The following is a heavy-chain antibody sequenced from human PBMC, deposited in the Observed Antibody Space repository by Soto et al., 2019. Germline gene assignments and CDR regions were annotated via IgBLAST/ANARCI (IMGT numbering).Heavy chain of an antibody. V-gene: IGHV3-23*01. D-gene: IGHD4-17*01. CDR3: AKASCYGDYAFASHLGCYYYYGMDV. CDR1: GFTFSSYA. CDR2: ISGSGGST. J-gene: IGHJ6*02. Sequence: GGSLSLSCAASGFTFSSYAMSWVRQAPGKGLEWVSAISGSGGSTYYADSVKGRFTISRDNSKNTLYLQMNSLRAEDTAVYYCAKASCYGDYAFASHLGCYYYYGMDVWRQGTTVTVSS.